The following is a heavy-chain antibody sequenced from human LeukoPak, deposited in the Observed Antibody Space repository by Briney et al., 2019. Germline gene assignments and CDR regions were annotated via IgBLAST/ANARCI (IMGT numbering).Heavy chain of an antibody. CDR1: GLTFGDYA. J-gene: IGHJ6*04. V-gene: IGHV3-49*04. CDR3: TSGDTAMAALGYYYYGMDV. Sequence: GGSLRLSCTASGLTFGDYAMSWVRQAPGKGLEWVGFIRSKAYGGTTEYAASVKGRFTISRDDSKSIAYLQMNSLKTEDTAVYYCTSGDTAMAALGYYYYGMDVWGKGTTVTVSS. D-gene: IGHD5-18*01. CDR2: IRSKAYGGTT.